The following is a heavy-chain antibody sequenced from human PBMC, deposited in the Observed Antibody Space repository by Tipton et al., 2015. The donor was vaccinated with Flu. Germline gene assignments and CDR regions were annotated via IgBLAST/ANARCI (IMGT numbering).Heavy chain of an antibody. V-gene: IGHV1-18*01. CDR1: GYTFTSYG. CDR2: ISAYNGNT. Sequence: QLVQSGAEVQKPGASVKVSCKASGYTFTSYGISWVRQAPGQGLEWMGWISAYNGNTNYAQKLQGRVTMTTDTSTSTAYMELRSLRSDDTAVYYCATTFPYYYDSSGYLNYWGQGTLVTVSS. D-gene: IGHD3-22*01. CDR3: ATTFPYYYDSSGYLNY. J-gene: IGHJ4*02.